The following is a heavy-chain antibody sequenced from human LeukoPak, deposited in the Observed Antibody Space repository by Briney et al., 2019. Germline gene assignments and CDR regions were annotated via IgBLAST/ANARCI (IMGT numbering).Heavy chain of an antibody. D-gene: IGHD5-12*01. Sequence: GGSLRLSCAASGFTFANAWMSWVRQAPGKGLECVGRIKSKADGETTDYAAPVKGRFTISRDDSKNMLYLQMNSLKSEDTAVYYCTADLPPPRGYDYPFDYWGQGSLVTVSS. V-gene: IGHV3-15*01. CDR3: TADLPPPRGYDYPFDY. J-gene: IGHJ4*02. CDR1: GFTFANAW. CDR2: IKSKADGETT.